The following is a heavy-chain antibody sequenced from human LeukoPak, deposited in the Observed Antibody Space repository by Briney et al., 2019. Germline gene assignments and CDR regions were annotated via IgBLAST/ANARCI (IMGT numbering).Heavy chain of an antibody. J-gene: IGHJ4*02. CDR3: ARSGQLVDFDY. D-gene: IGHD6-6*01. V-gene: IGHV3-74*01. Sequence: GGSLRLSCAASGFTFKLYWMHWVRQVPGKRPVWVSRINDDGSDTIYADSVRGRFTISRDNAKNSLYLQMNSLRAEDTAVYYCARSGQLVDFDYWGQGTLVTVSS. CDR2: INDDGSDT. CDR1: GFTFKLYW.